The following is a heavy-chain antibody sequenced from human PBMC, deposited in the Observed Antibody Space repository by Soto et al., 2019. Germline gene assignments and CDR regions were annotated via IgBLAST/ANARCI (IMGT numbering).Heavy chain of an antibody. V-gene: IGHV1-69*12. Sequence: QVQLVQSGAEVKKPGSSVKVSCKASGGTFSSYAISWVRQAPGQGLEWMGGIIPIFGTANYAQNFQGRVTITADESTSTAYMELSSLRSEDTAVYYCATQTTVTAYYYYGMDVWGQGTTVTVSS. CDR2: IIPIFGTA. J-gene: IGHJ6*02. D-gene: IGHD4-17*01. CDR3: ATQTTVTAYYYYGMDV. CDR1: GGTFSSYA.